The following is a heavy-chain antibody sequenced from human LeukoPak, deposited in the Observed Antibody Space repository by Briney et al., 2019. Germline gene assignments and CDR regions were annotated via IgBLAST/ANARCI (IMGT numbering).Heavy chain of an antibody. D-gene: IGHD6-13*01. J-gene: IGHJ3*02. CDR3: ARGGSSSWYSGAFDI. V-gene: IGHV3-21*01. Sequence: GGSLRLSCAASGFTFSSYSMNWVRQAPGKGLEWVSSVSSSSYIYYADSVKGRFTISRDNAKNSLYLQMNSLRAEDTAVYYCARGGSSSWYSGAFDIWGQGTMVTVSS. CDR2: VSSSSYI. CDR1: GFTFSSYS.